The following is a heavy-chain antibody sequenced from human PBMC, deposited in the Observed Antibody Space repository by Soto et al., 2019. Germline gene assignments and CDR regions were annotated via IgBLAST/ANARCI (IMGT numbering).Heavy chain of an antibody. CDR1: GFTISDSA. D-gene: IGHD2-2*01. V-gene: IGHV3-73*01. J-gene: IGHJ5*02. CDR3: TRLADIVGIPRNP. Sequence: EEQLVESGGGLVQPGGSLKLSCATSGFTISDSAIHWVRQASGKGLEWIGRIRSKANSFATAYVASVKGRFTISRDDSKNTAYLQMNSLKTEDTAVYYCTRLADIVGIPRNPWGQGTLVTVSS. CDR2: IRSKANSFAT.